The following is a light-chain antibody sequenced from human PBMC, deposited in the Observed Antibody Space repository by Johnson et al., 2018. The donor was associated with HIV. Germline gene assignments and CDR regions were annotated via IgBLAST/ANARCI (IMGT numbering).Light chain of an antibody. J-gene: IGLJ1*01. CDR1: SSNIGNNY. V-gene: IGLV1-51*02. Sequence: SVLTQAPSVSAAPGQTVTISCSGRSSNIGNNYVSWYQQLPGTAPKLLIYENNKRPSGIPDRFSGSKSDTSATLGITGLQTGDEADYYCGTWDSSLSAFYVFGTGTKVTVL. CDR3: GTWDSSLSAFYV. CDR2: ENN.